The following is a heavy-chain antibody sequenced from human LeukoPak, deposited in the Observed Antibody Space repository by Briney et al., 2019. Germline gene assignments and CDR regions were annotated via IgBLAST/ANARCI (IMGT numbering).Heavy chain of an antibody. CDR2: ISSSGDSE. CDR1: GFTFSGYY. Sequence: GGSLRLSCAASGFTFSGYYMSWIRQAPGKGPEWISYISSSGDSEYYADSVKGRFTISRDNAKNSLYLQMNSLRAEDTAVYYCXXXXGAVAGQYFDYWGQGTLVTVSS. D-gene: IGHD6-19*01. J-gene: IGHJ4*02. CDR3: XXXXGAVAGQYFDY. V-gene: IGHV3-11*01.